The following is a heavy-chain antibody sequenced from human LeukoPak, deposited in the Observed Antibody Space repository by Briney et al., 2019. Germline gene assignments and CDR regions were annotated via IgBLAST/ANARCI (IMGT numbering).Heavy chain of an antibody. J-gene: IGHJ4*02. CDR1: GGFISSGSYY. D-gene: IGHD1-1*01. CDR3: ARGLRLERTFDY. Sequence: SETLSLTCTVSGGFISSGSYYWSWIRQPAGKGLEWIGRIYTSGSTNYNPSLKSRVTISVDTSKNQFSLKLSSVTAADTAVYYCARGLRLERTFDYWGQGTLVTVSS. CDR2: IYTSGST. V-gene: IGHV4-61*02.